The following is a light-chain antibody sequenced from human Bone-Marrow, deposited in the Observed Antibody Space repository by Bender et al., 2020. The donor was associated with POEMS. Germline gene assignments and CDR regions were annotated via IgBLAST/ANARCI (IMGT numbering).Light chain of an antibody. Sequence: SYELTQPPSVSVSPGQTATITCSGDKLGDKYSFWYQQKPGQSPVLVLYQDVLRPSGIPERISGSNSGNTATLTISGTQPMDEADYYCQAWDSSIVVFGGGTNLAVL. CDR1: KLGDKY. J-gene: IGLJ2*01. CDR3: QAWDSSIVV. V-gene: IGLV3-1*01. CDR2: QDV.